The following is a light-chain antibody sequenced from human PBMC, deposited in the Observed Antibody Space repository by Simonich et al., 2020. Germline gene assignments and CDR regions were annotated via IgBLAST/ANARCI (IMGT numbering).Light chain of an antibody. V-gene: IGLV2-23*01. J-gene: IGLJ2*01. CDR1: SSDVGGYNY. CDR3: CSYAGSSTSVV. Sequence: QSALPQPVSVSGSPGPSITISFTETSSDVGGYNYVSWYQQPPGKAPKLLIYEGSNRPSGVSNRFAGSKSGNTASLTISGLQAEDEADYYCCSYAGSSTSVVFGGGTKLTVL. CDR2: EGS.